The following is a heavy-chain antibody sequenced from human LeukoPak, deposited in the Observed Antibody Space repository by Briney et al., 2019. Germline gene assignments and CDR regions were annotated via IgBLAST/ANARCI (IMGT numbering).Heavy chain of an antibody. CDR1: GFTVSSNF. V-gene: IGHV3-53*01. J-gene: IGHJ4*02. CDR3: TRGGGGSFPHY. Sequence: PGGSLRLSCAASGFTVSSNFLGWVRQPPGKGLEWVSDIYSGGSTYYADSVKGRFTISRDNTKNTLYLQMNSLRAEDTAVYYCTRGGGGSFPHYWGPGTLVTVSS. CDR2: IYSGGST. D-gene: IGHD2-21*01.